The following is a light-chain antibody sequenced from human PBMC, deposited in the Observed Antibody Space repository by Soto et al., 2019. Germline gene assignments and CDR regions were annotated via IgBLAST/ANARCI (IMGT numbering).Light chain of an antibody. Sequence: EILMTQSPLTLSVSPGEGATLSCSASQNINSNLAWYPQRPGQAPRVLIYGASSRAYGIPDRFSGSGSGTDCTLTINRLEPDDFAVYYCQQYKDWPPLTFGGGTRVESK. V-gene: IGKV3D-15*01. CDR2: GAS. J-gene: IGKJ4*01. CDR1: QNINSN. CDR3: QQYKDWPPLT.